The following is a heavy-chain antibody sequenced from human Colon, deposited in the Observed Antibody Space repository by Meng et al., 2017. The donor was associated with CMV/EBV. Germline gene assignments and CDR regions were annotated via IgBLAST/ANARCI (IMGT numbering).Heavy chain of an antibody. Sequence: SRTVSGASISTISYYWGWLSQPPGTGLEWIGSIYYTGDTYFSPSLESRDTISIDTSKNQFSLKLSSVTAADTALYYCANRAYRYGQDFWGQGTLVTVS. J-gene: IGHJ4*02. CDR3: ANRAYRYGQDF. CDR1: GASISTISYY. D-gene: IGHD5-18*01. V-gene: IGHV4-39*07. CDR2: IYYTGDT.